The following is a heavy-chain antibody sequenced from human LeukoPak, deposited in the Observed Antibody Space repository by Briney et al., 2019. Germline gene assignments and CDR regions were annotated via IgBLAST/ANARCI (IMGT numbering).Heavy chain of an antibody. D-gene: IGHD3-3*01. Sequence: GGSLRLSCAASGFTFSSYGMHWVRQAPGKGLEWVAFIRYDGSNKYYADSVKGRFTISRDNSKNTLYLQMNSLRAEDTAVYYCARNDFWSGHYYMDVWGKGTTVTVSS. CDR1: GFTFSSYG. J-gene: IGHJ6*03. CDR2: IRYDGSNK. CDR3: ARNDFWSGHYYMDV. V-gene: IGHV3-30*02.